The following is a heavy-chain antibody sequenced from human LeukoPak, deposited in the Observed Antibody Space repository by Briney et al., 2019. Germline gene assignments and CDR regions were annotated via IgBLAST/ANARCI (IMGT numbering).Heavy chain of an antibody. J-gene: IGHJ6*03. D-gene: IGHD6-19*01. CDR3: ARQGYSSGDMDV. V-gene: IGHV3-74*01. Sequence: GGSLRLSCAATGFTFTSYWMNWVRQAPGKGLLWVSRSNTDGSITRYVDSVKGRFTISRDNAKNTVYLQMNSLRGEDTAVYYCARQGYSSGDMDVRGKGTTVTVSS. CDR2: SNTDGSIT. CDR1: GFTFTSYW.